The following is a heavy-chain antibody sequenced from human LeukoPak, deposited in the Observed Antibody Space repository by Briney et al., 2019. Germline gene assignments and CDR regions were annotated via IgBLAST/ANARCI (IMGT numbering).Heavy chain of an antibody. CDR3: ARAERFYDSRGYYFQNFDY. J-gene: IGHJ4*02. CDR2: INPNSGGT. V-gene: IGHV1-2*02. D-gene: IGHD3-22*01. CDR1: GYTFTGYY. Sequence: GASVKVSCKASGYTFTGYYMHWVRQAPGQGLEWMGWINPNSGGTNYAQKFQGRVTMTTDTSTSTAYMDLRSLRSDDTAVYYCARAERFYDSRGYYFQNFDYWGQGTLVTVSS.